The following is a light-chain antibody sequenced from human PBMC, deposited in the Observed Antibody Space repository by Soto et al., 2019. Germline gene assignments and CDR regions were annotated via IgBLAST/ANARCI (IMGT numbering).Light chain of an antibody. CDR1: SSDVGSYNR. CDR3: CSYAANSML. CDR2: EGS. Sequence: QSALTQPASVSGSPGQSITVSCTGTSSDVGSYNRVSWYQQHPGKAPKLMIYEGSKRPSGVSNRFSGSRSGNTASLTISGLQAEDEAEYFCCSYAANSMLFGGGTKLTVL. J-gene: IGLJ3*02. V-gene: IGLV2-23*01.